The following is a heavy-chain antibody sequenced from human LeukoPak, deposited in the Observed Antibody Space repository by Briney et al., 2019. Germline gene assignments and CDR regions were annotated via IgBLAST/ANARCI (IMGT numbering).Heavy chain of an antibody. CDR2: IYSGGRT. Sequence: PGGSLRLSCAASGFTVSSDYMSWVRQAPGKGLELVSAIYSGGRTYYADSVKGRFTISRDNSKNTLFLQMNSLRAEDTAVYYCARGMISISQPLYFDYWGQGTLVTVSS. J-gene: IGHJ4*02. CDR1: GFTVSSDY. CDR3: ARGMISISQPLYFDY. D-gene: IGHD3-9*01. V-gene: IGHV3-53*01.